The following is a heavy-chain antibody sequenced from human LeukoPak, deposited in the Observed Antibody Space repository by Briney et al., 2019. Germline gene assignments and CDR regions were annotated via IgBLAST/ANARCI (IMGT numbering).Heavy chain of an antibody. CDR3: ARRDQYVSSDY. D-gene: IGHD3-16*01. Sequence: SETLSLTCTFSGGSISDSNYCWDWIRQPPGKGLECIGSIYYSGSAYYNPSLKSRVTISVDKSKNQFSLKLTSVTAADTALYYCARRDQYVSSDYWGQGTLVTVSS. V-gene: IGHV4-39*01. J-gene: IGHJ4*02. CDR1: GGSISDSNYC. CDR2: IYYSGSA.